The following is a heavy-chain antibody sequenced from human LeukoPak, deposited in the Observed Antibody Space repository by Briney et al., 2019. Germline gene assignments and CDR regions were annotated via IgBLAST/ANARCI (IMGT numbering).Heavy chain of an antibody. CDR1: GGSISSSSYY. CDR2: IYYSGST. J-gene: IGHJ4*02. V-gene: IGHV4-39*07. CDR3: ARDGTYGGNRVPFDY. D-gene: IGHD4-23*01. Sequence: SETLSLTCTVSGGSISSSSYYWGWIRQPPGKGLEWIGSIYYSGSTYSNPSLKSRVTISVDTSKNQFSLKLSSVTAADTAVYYCARDGTYGGNRVPFDYWGQGTLVTVSS.